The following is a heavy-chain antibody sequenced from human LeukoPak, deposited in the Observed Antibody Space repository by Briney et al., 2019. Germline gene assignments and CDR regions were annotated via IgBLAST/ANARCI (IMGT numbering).Heavy chain of an antibody. CDR3: ARYRRAGGRSSAGALDI. CDR1: GGSISSGDYY. J-gene: IGHJ3*02. Sequence: SETLSLTCTVSGGSISSGDYYWSWIRQPPGKGLEWIVYIYYSGSTYYNPSLKSRVTISVDTSKNQFSLKLSSVTAADTAVYYCARYRRAGGRSSAGALDIWGQGTMVTVSS. CDR2: IYYSGST. V-gene: IGHV4-30-4*01. D-gene: IGHD6-19*01.